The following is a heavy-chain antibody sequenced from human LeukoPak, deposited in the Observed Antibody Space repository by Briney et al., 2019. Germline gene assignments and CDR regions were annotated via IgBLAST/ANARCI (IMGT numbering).Heavy chain of an antibody. D-gene: IGHD1-26*01. CDR3: ARGGPELGLEIDY. V-gene: IGHV3-30-3*01. CDR2: ISYDGSNK. Sequence: PGGPLRLSCAASGFTFSSYAMHWVRQAPGKGLEWVAVISYDGSNKYYADSVKGRFTISRDNSKNTLYLQMNSLRAEDTAVYYCARGGPELGLEIDYWGQGTLVTVSS. J-gene: IGHJ4*02. CDR1: GFTFSSYA.